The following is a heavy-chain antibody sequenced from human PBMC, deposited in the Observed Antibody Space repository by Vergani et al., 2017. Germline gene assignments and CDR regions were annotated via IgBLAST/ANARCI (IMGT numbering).Heavy chain of an antibody. CDR2: INPNSGGP. Sequence: QVQLVQSGGAVKKPGGSVKVSCKASGYTFTDYFMHWVRQAPGQGLEWIGWINPNSGGPSYAQKFQGRVTMTRDTSISTAYMELSNLRSDDTAVYYCAREQILPSQAWELADTRYYFDYWGQGTLVTVSS. V-gene: IGHV1-2*02. D-gene: IGHD1-26*01. CDR3: AREQILPSQAWELADTRYYFDY. J-gene: IGHJ4*02. CDR1: GYTFTDYF.